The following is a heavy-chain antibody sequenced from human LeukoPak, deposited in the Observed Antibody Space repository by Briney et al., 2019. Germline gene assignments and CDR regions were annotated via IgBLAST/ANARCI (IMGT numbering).Heavy chain of an antibody. CDR1: GFTFSSYA. CDR2: ISYDGGNK. Sequence: GGSLRLSCAASGFTFSSYAMHWVRQAPGEGLEWVAVISYDGGNKYYADSVKGRFAISRDNSKNTLYLQMNSLRAEDTAVYYCARGIAVSWFDPWGQGTLVTVSS. D-gene: IGHD6-19*01. V-gene: IGHV3-30*09. CDR3: ARGIAVSWFDP. J-gene: IGHJ5*02.